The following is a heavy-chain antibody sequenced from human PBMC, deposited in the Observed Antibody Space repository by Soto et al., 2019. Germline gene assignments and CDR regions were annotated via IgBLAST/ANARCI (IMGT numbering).Heavy chain of an antibody. CDR2: IKSKTDGGTT. J-gene: IGHJ4*01. V-gene: IGHV3-15*07. Sequence: GGSLRLSCAASGFTFTNAWISWVRQAPGKGLEWVGRIKSKTDGGTTDYAEPVKGRFAISRDDSNNMVYLQMNSLKIEDTAVYYCTTDSYSTIIIVRFDYWGHGTLVTVSS. CDR3: TTDSYSTIIIVRFDY. CDR1: GFTFTNAW. D-gene: IGHD3-22*01.